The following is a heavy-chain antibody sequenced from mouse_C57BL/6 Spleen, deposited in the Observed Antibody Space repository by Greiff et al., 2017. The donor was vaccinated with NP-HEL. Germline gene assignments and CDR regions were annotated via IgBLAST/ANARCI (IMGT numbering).Heavy chain of an antibody. CDR2: IRSKSNNYAT. J-gene: IGHJ4*01. Sequence: EVQRVESGGGLVQPKGSLKLSCAASGFSFNTYAMNWVRQAPGKGLEWVARIRSKSNNYATYYADSVKDRFTISRDDSESMLYLQMNNLKTEDTAMYYCVRQDMITRAMDYWGQGTSVTVSS. V-gene: IGHV10-1*01. CDR3: VRQDMITRAMDY. D-gene: IGHD2-4*01. CDR1: GFSFNTYA.